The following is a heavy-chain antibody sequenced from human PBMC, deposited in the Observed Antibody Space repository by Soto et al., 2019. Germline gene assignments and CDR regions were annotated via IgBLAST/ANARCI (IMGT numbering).Heavy chain of an antibody. CDR2: ISWNSGST. Sequence: DVQLVESGGGLVQPGRSLRLSCAASGFIFDGFAMHWVRQAPGKGLEWVSGISWNSGSTDYAASVKGRFIISRDNARNSIYLQMNSLRPEDTALYYCARDTDSDTWNDPFDYWGQGALVIVS. CDR3: ARDTDSDTWNDPFDY. D-gene: IGHD1-1*01. V-gene: IGHV3-9*01. CDR1: GFIFDGFA. J-gene: IGHJ4*02.